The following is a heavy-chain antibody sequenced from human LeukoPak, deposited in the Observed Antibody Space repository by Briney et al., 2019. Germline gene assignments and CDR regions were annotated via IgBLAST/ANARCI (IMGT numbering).Heavy chain of an antibody. D-gene: IGHD3-9*01. CDR2: ISSSSYI. Sequence: GGSLRLSCAASGFTFSSYSMNWVRQAPGKGLEWVSSISSSSYIYYADSVKGRFTISRDNAKNSLYLQMNSLRAEDTAVYYCARETRGYDILTGFEPRGQGTLVTVSS. CDR3: ARETRGYDILTGFEP. J-gene: IGHJ5*02. V-gene: IGHV3-21*01. CDR1: GFTFSSYS.